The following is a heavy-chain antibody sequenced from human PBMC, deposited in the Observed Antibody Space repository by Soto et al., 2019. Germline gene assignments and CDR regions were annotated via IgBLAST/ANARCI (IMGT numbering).Heavy chain of an antibody. CDR3: AKSRDGYSFYFYYGMDV. CDR2: ILHDGSNK. D-gene: IGHD4-4*01. CDR1: GFTFTSYG. Sequence: GGSLRLSCAASGFTFTSYGMHWVRQAPGKGLEWVALILHDGSNKYYADSVKGRFTISRDNSKNTLYLQMNSLRAEDTAVYYCAKSRDGYSFYFYYGMDVWGQRTTVTVS. J-gene: IGHJ6*02. V-gene: IGHV3-30*18.